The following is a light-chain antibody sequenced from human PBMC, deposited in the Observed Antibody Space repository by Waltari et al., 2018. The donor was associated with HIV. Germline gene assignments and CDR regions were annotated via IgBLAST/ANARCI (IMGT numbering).Light chain of an antibody. J-gene: IGLJ2*01. CDR3: SSYAPTNNFYVL. Sequence: QSALTQPPSASGSPGQSVTISCTGTRSDIGGSNYVSRYQQHPGKAPKLIMTEVTKRPSGVPDRFSGSKSGNTASLTVSGLQAEDEAHYYCSSYAPTNNFYVLFGGGTALTVL. CDR2: EVT. V-gene: IGLV2-8*01. CDR1: RSDIGGSNY.